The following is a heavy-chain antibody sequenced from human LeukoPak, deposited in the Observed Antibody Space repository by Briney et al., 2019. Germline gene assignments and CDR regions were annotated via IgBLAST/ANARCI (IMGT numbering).Heavy chain of an antibody. CDR3: ARDKYSYGSFDY. CDR2: ISYDGSSK. J-gene: IGHJ4*02. D-gene: IGHD5-18*01. V-gene: IGHV3-30-3*01. Sequence: PGGSLRLSCAASGFTFSSYAMHWVRRAPGKGLEWVAVISYDGSSKYYADSVKGRFTISRDNSKNTLYLQMNSLRAEDTAVYYCARDKYSYGSFDYWGQGTLVTVSS. CDR1: GFTFSSYA.